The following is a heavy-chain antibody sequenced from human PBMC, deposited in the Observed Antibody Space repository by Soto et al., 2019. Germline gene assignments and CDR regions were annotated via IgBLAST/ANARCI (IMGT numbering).Heavy chain of an antibody. CDR3: VRRAYVAADH. Sequence: QLQLQESGPGLVKPSETLSLTGSISGGSIDITTPYWGWIRQPPGKGLEWIGTFSYGGSTSYNPFLQSRVTISVDTSKNQVCLRLTSVTAADTAIYYCVRRAYVAADHWGQGILVTVSS. V-gene: IGHV4-39*01. CDR1: GGSIDITTPY. D-gene: IGHD3-16*01. J-gene: IGHJ4*02. CDR2: FSYGGST.